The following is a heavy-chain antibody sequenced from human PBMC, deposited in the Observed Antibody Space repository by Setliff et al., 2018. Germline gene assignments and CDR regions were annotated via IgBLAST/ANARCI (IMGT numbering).Heavy chain of an antibody. CDR2: IYYSGST. Sequence: SETLSLTCTVSGGSISSHCWSWIRQPPGKGLEWIGSIYYSGSTNYNPSLKSRVTISVDTSKNQFSLKLSSVTAADTAIYYCAKDWNPSTYWYTDYFDSWGQGTLVTVSS. V-gene: IGHV4-59*11. CDR3: AKDWNPSTYWYTDYFDS. J-gene: IGHJ4*02. D-gene: IGHD2-2*01. CDR1: GGSISSHC.